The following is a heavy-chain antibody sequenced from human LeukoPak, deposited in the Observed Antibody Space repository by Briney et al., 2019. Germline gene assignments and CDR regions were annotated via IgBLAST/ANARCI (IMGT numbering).Heavy chain of an antibody. V-gene: IGHV4-31*03. CDR2: IYYSGST. CDR3: ARHKSKTRGYSYSGMDV. Sequence: KASETLSLTCTVSGGSISSGGYYWSWIRQHPGKGLEWIGYIYYSGSTYYNPSLKSRVTISVDTSKNQFSLKLSSVTAADTAVYYCARHKSKTRGYSYSGMDVWGQGTTVTVSS. D-gene: IGHD5-18*01. J-gene: IGHJ6*02. CDR1: GGSISSGGYY.